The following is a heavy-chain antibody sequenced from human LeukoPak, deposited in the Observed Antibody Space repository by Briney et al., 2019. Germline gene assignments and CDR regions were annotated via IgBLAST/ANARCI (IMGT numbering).Heavy chain of an antibody. CDR3: ARRKYQLPNNWFDP. V-gene: IGHV4-59*08. J-gene: IGHJ5*02. Sequence: SETLSLTCTVSGGSISSYYWSWIRQPPGKGLEWIGYIYYSGSTNYNPSLKSRVTILVDTSKNQFSLKLSSVTAADTAVYYCARRKYQLPNNWFDPWGQGTLVTVSS. CDR1: GGSISSYY. CDR2: IYYSGST. D-gene: IGHD2-2*01.